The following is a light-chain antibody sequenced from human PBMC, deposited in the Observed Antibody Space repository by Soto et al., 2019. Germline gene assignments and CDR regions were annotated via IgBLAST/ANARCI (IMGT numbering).Light chain of an antibody. Sequence: EVVLTQSPATLSLSPGERATLSCRASQSVSSYLAWYQQKPGQAPRLLIYDASNRAAGIPARFSGSGSGTDFTLTISSLESEDSAVYYCQQRSSWPLTFGGGTKVEIK. CDR1: QSVSSY. J-gene: IGKJ4*01. V-gene: IGKV3-11*01. CDR2: DAS. CDR3: QQRSSWPLT.